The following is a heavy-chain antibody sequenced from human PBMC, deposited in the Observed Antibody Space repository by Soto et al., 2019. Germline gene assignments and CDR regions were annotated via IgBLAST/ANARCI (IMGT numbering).Heavy chain of an antibody. D-gene: IGHD3-22*01. V-gene: IGHV3-33*01. CDR1: GFTFSSYG. CDR3: ARDDYYDSSGYYHFWYYYYGMDV. CDR2: IWYDGSNK. Sequence: QVQLVESGGGVVQPGRSLRLSCAASGFTFSSYGMHWVRQAPGKGLEWVAVIWYDGSNKYYADSVKGRFTISRDNSKNTLYLQMNSLRAEDTAVYYCARDDYYDSSGYYHFWYYYYGMDVWGQETTVTVSS. J-gene: IGHJ6*02.